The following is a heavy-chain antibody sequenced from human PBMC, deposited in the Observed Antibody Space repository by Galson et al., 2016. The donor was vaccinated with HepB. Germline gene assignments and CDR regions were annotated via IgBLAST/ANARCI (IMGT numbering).Heavy chain of an antibody. D-gene: IGHD3-16*01. V-gene: IGHV3-23*01. CDR1: GFSFSTSG. CDR3: GKHGGFDY. CDR2: ITGSGAAK. Sequence: SLRLSCAASGFSFSTSGMSWVRQTPGRGLEWVSGITGSGAAKHYADSVRGRFTISRDNSKNTLYLYMNSLRVGDTAVYYCGKHGGFDYWGQGALVTVSS. J-gene: IGHJ4*02.